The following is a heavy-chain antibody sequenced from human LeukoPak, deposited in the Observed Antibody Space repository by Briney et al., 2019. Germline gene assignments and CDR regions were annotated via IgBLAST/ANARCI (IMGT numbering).Heavy chain of an antibody. V-gene: IGHV3-30*18. D-gene: IGHD6-19*01. CDR3: AKDQIGWAPGYCSGPLDY. CDR1: GFTFSSYG. CDR2: MSSDGNDK. Sequence: GGSLRRSCTASGFTFSSYGMHWVRQAPGKGLELVAIMSSDGNDKYYADSVKGRFIVSRDNSKNMLFLQMNSLRAEDTAVYYCAKDQIGWAPGYCSGPLDYWGQGTLVTVSS. J-gene: IGHJ4*02.